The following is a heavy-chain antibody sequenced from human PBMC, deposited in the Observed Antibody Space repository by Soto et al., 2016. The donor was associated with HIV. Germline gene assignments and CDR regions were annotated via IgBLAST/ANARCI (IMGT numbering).Heavy chain of an antibody. J-gene: IGHJ6*02. CDR2: IYYSGST. Sequence: QVQLQESGPGLVKPSETLSLTCTVSGGSISSYYWSWIRQPPGKGLEWIGYIYYSGSTNYNPSLKSRVTISVDTSKNQFSLKLSSVTAADTAVYYCARDGRGLWSSRGNYYYYYGMDVWGQGTTVTVS. CDR1: GGSISSYY. CDR3: ARDGRGLWSSRGNYYYYYGMDV. D-gene: IGHD3-10*01. V-gene: IGHV4-59*01.